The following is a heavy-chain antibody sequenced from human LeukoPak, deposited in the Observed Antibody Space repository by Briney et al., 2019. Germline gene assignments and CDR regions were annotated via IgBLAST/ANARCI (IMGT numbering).Heavy chain of an antibody. CDR2: IWYDGSNK. V-gene: IGHV3-30*19. Sequence: PGGSLRLSCAASGFTFSSYGMHWVRQAPGKGLEWVAVIWYDGSNKYYADSVKGRFTISRDNSKNTLYLQMNSLRAEDTAVYYRARERFEDDAFDIWGQGTMVTVSS. D-gene: IGHD3-10*01. J-gene: IGHJ3*02. CDR1: GFTFSSYG. CDR3: ARERFEDDAFDI.